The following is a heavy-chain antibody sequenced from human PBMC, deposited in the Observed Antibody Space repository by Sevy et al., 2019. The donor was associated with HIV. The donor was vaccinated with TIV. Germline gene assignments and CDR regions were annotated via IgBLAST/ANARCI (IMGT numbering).Heavy chain of an antibody. CDR1: GFTFSSYG. CDR2: IGYDGSNK. V-gene: IGHV3-30*02. D-gene: IGHD3-10*01. CDR3: TGITMVQGVISPYGMDV. J-gene: IGHJ6*02. Sequence: GGSLRLSCAASGFTFSSYGMHWVRQAPGKGLEWVAFIGYDGSNKYYADSVKGRFTISRDNSKNTLYLQMNSLRAEDTAVSYCTGITMVQGVISPYGMDVWGQGTTVTVSS.